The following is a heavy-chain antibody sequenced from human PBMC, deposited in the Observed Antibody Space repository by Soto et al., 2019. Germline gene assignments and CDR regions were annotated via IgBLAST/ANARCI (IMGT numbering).Heavy chain of an antibody. V-gene: IGHV1-18*01. CDR2: ISAYNGNT. CDR1: GYTFTSYG. D-gene: IGHD3-3*01. Sequence: GASVKVSCKASGYTFTSYGISWVRQAPGQGLEWMGWISAYNGNTNYAQKLQGRVTMTTDTSTSTAYMELRSLRSDDTAVYYCAREKGFTIFGVVPHNWFDPWGQGTLVTVSS. CDR3: AREKGFTIFGVVPHNWFDP. J-gene: IGHJ5*02.